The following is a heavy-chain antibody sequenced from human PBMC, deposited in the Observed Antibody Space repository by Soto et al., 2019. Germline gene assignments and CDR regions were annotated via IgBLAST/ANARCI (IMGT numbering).Heavy chain of an antibody. CDR1: GGSFSGYY. CDR2: INHSGST. Sequence: PSETLSLTCAVYGGSFSGYYWTWIRQPPGTGLEWIGEINHSGSTNYNPSLKSRVTISVDTSKNQFSLKLTSVTAADTAVYYCASDKITGLFDFWGKGTLVTVSS. D-gene: IGHD2-8*02. CDR3: ASDKITGLFDF. V-gene: IGHV4-34*01. J-gene: IGHJ4*02.